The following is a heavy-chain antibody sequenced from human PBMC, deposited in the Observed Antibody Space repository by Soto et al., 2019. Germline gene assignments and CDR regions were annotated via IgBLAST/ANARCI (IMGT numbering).Heavy chain of an antibody. J-gene: IGHJ4*02. CDR3: AAQGYCSGGSCHTRDY. Sequence: QVQLVQSGAEVKKPGSSVKVSCKASGGTFSSYAISWVRQAPGQGLEWMGGIIPIFGTANYAQKFQGRVTITAEESTSTAYMELGSLRSEDTAVYYCAAQGYCSGGSCHTRDYWGQGTLVTVSS. CDR2: IIPIFGTA. V-gene: IGHV1-69*12. CDR1: GGTFSSYA. D-gene: IGHD2-15*01.